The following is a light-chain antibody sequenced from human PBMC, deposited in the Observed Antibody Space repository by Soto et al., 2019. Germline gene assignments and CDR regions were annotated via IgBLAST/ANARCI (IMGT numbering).Light chain of an antibody. CDR3: QQRHNWSRT. CDR2: AAS. V-gene: IGKV3-11*01. J-gene: IGKJ1*01. Sequence: EIVLTQSPATLSLSPGERATLSCRASQTVTSSLAWYQQKPGQAPRLLIYAASNRATGIPARFSGSGSGTDFTLTISSLDSEDFAVYYCQQRHNWSRTFGQGTKVEVK. CDR1: QTVTSS.